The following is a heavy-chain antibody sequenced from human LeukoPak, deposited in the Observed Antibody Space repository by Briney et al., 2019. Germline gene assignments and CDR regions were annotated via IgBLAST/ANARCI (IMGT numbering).Heavy chain of an antibody. V-gene: IGHV4-39*07. Sequence: PSETLSLTCTVSGGSISSSNYYWGWIRQPPGKGLEWIGYIFNSGSTYYNPSLKSRVTISVDTSKNQFSLKLSSVTAADTAVYYCASGSYSYYYMDAWGKGTTVTVSS. CDR1: GGSISSSNYY. CDR2: IFNSGST. D-gene: IGHD1-26*01. J-gene: IGHJ6*03. CDR3: ASGSYSYYYMDA.